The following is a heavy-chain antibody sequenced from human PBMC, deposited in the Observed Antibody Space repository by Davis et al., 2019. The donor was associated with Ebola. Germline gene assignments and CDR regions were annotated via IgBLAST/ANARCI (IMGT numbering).Heavy chain of an antibody. Sequence: GGSLRLSCAASGFTFSSYAMSWVRQAPGKGLEWVSAISGSGGSTYYADSVKGRFTISRDNAKNSLYLQMNSLRAEDTAVYYCATLLTMVQRGAPYWGQGTLVTVSS. V-gene: IGHV3-23*01. CDR1: GFTFSSYA. CDR2: ISGSGGST. J-gene: IGHJ4*02. CDR3: ATLLTMVQRGAPY. D-gene: IGHD3-10*01.